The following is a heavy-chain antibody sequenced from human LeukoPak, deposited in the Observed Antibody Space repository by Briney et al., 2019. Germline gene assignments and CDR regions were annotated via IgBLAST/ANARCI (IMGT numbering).Heavy chain of an antibody. CDR1: GYTFTGYY. V-gene: IGHV1-2*02. J-gene: IGHJ4*02. CDR3: ARDYYGSGSPDY. CDR2: INPNSGGT. D-gene: IGHD3-10*01. Sequence: GASMKVSCKASGYTFTGYYMHWVRQAPGQGLEWMGWINPNSGGTNYAQKFQGRVTMTRDTSISTAYMELSRLRSDDTAVYYCARDYYGSGSPDYWGQGTLVTVSS.